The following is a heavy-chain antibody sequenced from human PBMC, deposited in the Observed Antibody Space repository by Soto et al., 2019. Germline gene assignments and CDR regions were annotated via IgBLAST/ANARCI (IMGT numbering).Heavy chain of an antibody. J-gene: IGHJ6*02. CDR2: ISGSGGST. V-gene: IGHV3-23*01. D-gene: IGHD6-13*01. CDR1: GFTFSNYG. CDR3: TKRDRAAGYGMDV. Sequence: PGGSLRLSCAASGFTFSNYGMSWVRQAPGKGLEWVSTISGSGGSTYYADSVKGRFTISRDNSKNTLYLQMNSLRGEDTAVYYCTKRDRAAGYGMDVWGQGTTVTVSS.